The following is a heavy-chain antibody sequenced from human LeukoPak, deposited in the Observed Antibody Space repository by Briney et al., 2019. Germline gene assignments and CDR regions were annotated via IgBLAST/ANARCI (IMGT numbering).Heavy chain of an antibody. CDR2: ISGSGDYT. CDR3: ARHSSSWYGYFDY. J-gene: IGHJ4*02. Sequence: PGGSLRLSCAASGFTFSSHGMSWVRQAPGKGLEWVSTISGSGDYTYYADSVKGRFTISRDNSKNTLYLQMNSLRAEDTAVYYCARHSSSWYGYFDYWGQGTLVTVSS. CDR1: GFTFSSHG. D-gene: IGHD6-13*01. V-gene: IGHV3-23*01.